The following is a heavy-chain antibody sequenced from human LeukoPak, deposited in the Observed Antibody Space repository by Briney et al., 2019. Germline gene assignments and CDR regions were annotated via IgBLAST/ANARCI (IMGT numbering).Heavy chain of an antibody. CDR1: GYTFSSYA. CDR3: ARSNNDGDYLGVGFDY. V-gene: IGHV7-4-1*02. CDR2: INTNTGNP. Sequence: GASVKVSCKASGYTFSSYAMNWVRQAPGQGLEWMGWINTNTGNPTYAQGFTGRFVFSLDTSVSTAYLQISSLKAEDTAVYYCARSNNDGDYLGVGFDYWGQGTLDTVSS. J-gene: IGHJ4*02. D-gene: IGHD4-17*01.